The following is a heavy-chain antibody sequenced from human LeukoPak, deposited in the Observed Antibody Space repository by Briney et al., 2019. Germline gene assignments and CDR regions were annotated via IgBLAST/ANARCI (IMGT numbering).Heavy chain of an antibody. V-gene: IGHV3-23*01. D-gene: IGHD6-13*01. CDR1: GFTFSNYW. CDR3: ASGPYSSSYFAS. CDR2: ISGGGEHT. Sequence: GGSLRLSCAASGFTFSNYWMSWVRQAPGKGLEWVADISGGGEHTFYADSVKGRFTISRDNSKDTLHLQMNILRPEDTALYYCASGPYSSSYFASWGQGTMVTVSS. J-gene: IGHJ4*02.